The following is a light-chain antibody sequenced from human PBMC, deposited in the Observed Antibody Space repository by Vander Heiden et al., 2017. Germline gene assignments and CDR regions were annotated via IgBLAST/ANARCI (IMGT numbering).Light chain of an antibody. V-gene: IGLV1-40*01. CDR3: QSDDSSMSGCV. CDR1: SSNIGAGYD. Sequence: QSVLTQPPSVSGAPGQRVTISCTGSSSNIGAGYDVPWYQQLPGTAPKLLIYGNINRPSGVPDRVLGSKAGTSASLASTGLQAEDEADYYCQSDDSSMSGCVFGGGTKLTVL. CDR2: GNI. J-gene: IGLJ3*02.